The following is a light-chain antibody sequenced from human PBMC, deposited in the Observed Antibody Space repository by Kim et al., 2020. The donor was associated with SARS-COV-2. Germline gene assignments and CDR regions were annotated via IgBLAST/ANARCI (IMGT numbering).Light chain of an antibody. Sequence: EIVLTQSPGTLSLSPGERATLSCRASQSVSRSYLVWYQQKPGQAPRLLIYGASSRATGIPDRFSGSGSGTDFTLTISRLEPEDFAVYYCQQYGSSPLTFGGGTKVDIK. J-gene: IGKJ4*01. V-gene: IGKV3-20*01. CDR3: QQYGSSPLT. CDR2: GAS. CDR1: QSVSRSY.